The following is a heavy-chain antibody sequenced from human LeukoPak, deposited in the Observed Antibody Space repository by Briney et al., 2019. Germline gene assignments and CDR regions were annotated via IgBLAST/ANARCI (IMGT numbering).Heavy chain of an antibody. CDR2: INHSGST. Sequence: SETLSLTCAVYGGSFSGYFWSWIRQPPGKGLEWIGEINHSGSTNYNPSLKSRVTISVDTSKNQFSLKLSSVTAADTAMYYCARGTLYSGWSYYFDYWGQGSQVTVSS. CDR3: ARGTLYSGWSYYFDY. D-gene: IGHD6-19*01. V-gene: IGHV4-34*01. CDR1: GGSFSGYF. J-gene: IGHJ4*02.